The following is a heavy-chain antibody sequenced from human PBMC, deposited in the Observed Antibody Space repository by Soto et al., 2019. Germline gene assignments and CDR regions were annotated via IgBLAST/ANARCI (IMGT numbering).Heavy chain of an antibody. CDR2: ISKNGIDI. Sequence: GSLRLSCAASVFSFSTYEMNWVRQAPGKGLEWVSYISKNGIDIYYADSVKGRFTISRDNANNSLFLQMNSLRAEDTAVYYCAPRKSGSFNIGAFDIWGQGTMVTVS. D-gene: IGHD3-10*01. CDR3: APRKSGSFNIGAFDI. CDR1: VFSFSTYE. V-gene: IGHV3-48*03. J-gene: IGHJ3*02.